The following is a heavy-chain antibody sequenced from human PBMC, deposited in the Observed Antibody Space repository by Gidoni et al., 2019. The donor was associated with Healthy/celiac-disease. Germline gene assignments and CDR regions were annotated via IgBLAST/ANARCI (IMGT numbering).Heavy chain of an antibody. J-gene: IGHJ6*02. D-gene: IGHD4-17*01. CDR3: ARGPDYAYYYGMDV. CDR1: GFTVSSNY. Sequence: EVQLVESGGGLVQPGGSLRLSCAASGFTVSSNYMSWVRQAPGKGLEWVSVIYSGGSTYYADSVKGRFTISRHNSKNTLYLQMNSLRAEDTAVYYCARGPDYAYYYGMDVWGQGTTVTVSS. CDR2: IYSGGST. V-gene: IGHV3-53*04.